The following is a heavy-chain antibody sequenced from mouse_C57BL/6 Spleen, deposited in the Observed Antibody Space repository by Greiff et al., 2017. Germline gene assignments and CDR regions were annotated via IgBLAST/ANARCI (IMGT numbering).Heavy chain of an antibody. J-gene: IGHJ2*01. CDR1: GYSITSGYY. Sequence: EVKLMESGPGLVKPSQSLSLTCSVTGYSITSGYYWNWIRQFPGNKLEWMGYISYDGSNNYNPSLKNRISITRDTSKNQFFLKLNSVTTEDTATYYCAREGGLGRAFDYWGQGTTLTVSS. D-gene: IGHD4-1*01. CDR3: AREGGLGRAFDY. CDR2: ISYDGSN. V-gene: IGHV3-6*01.